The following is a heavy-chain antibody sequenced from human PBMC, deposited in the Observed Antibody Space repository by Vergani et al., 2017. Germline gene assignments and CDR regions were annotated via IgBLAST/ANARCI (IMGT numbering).Heavy chain of an antibody. V-gene: IGHV3-33*01. D-gene: IGHD4-23*01. CDR2: IWYDGSNK. CDR3: ARGYGGNLGIFDY. J-gene: IGHJ4*02. Sequence: QVQLVESGGGVVQPGRSLRLSCAASGFTFSSYGMHWVRQAPGKGLEWVAVIWYDGSNKYYADSVKGRFTISRDNSKNTLYLQMNSLRAEDTAVYYCARGYGGNLGIFDYWGQGTLVTVSS. CDR1: GFTFSSYG.